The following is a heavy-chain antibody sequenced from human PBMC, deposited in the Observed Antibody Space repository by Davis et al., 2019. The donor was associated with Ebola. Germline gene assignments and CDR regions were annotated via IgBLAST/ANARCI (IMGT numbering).Heavy chain of an antibody. CDR2: IYYSGST. V-gene: IGHV4-39*01. D-gene: IGHD3-10*01. CDR1: GGSFRSSSYY. J-gene: IGHJ4*02. Sequence: SETLSPTCTVLGGSFRSSSYYWGSIRQPPGKGLEWIGSIYYSGSTYYNPSLKSRVTMSVDTSTNQFSLKLSSVTTADTAVYYCARWRYYGSGSYSSFGYWGQGTLVTVSS. CDR3: ARWRYYGSGSYSSFGY.